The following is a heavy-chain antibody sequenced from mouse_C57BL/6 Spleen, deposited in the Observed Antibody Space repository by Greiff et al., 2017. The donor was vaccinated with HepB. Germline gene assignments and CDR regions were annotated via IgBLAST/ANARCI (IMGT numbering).Heavy chain of an antibody. CDR3: AMRFYYDYGYAMDY. D-gene: IGHD2-4*01. CDR2: ISSGSSTI. CDR1: GFTFSDYG. V-gene: IGHV5-17*01. Sequence: EVQVVESGGGLVKPGGSLKLSCAASGFTFSDYGMHWVRQAPEKGLEWVAYISSGSSTIDYADTVKGRFTISRDNAKNTLFLQMTSLRAEETAMDYCAMRFYYDYGYAMDYWGQGTSVTVSS. J-gene: IGHJ4*01.